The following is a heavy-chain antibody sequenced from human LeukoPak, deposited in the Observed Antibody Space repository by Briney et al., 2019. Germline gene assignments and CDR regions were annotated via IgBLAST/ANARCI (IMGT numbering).Heavy chain of an antibody. J-gene: IGHJ3*02. CDR1: GYTFTNYY. V-gene: IGHV1-46*01. Sequence: GASVKVSCKASGYTFTNYYIHWVRQAPGQGLEWMGIINPSSGSTNCAQKFQGRVTMTRDTSTSTVYMDLTRLRSEDTAVYYCARVRSSGYYYKAFDIWGQGTMVTVSS. CDR2: INPSSGST. D-gene: IGHD3-22*01. CDR3: ARVRSSGYYYKAFDI.